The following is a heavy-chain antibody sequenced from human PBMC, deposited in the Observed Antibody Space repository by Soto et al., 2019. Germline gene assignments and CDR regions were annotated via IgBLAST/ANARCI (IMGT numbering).Heavy chain of an antibody. CDR2: VYYSGST. D-gene: IGHD4-17*01. J-gene: IGHJ2*01. CDR1: GGSISSSSYY. V-gene: IGHV4-39*01. CDR3: ARLGPTVTTRGYWYFDL. Sequence: ETLSLTCTVSGGSISSSSYYWGWIRQPPGKGLEWIGSVYYSGSTYYNPSLKSRVTISVDTSKNQFSLKLSSVTAADTAVYYCARLGPTVTTRGYWYFDLWGRGTLVTVSS.